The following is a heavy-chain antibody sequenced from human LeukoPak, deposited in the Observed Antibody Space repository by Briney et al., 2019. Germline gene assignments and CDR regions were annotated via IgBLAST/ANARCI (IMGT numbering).Heavy chain of an antibody. CDR2: IYPDDSNT. CDR3: ARQSITIFGVPRGWFDP. V-gene: IGHV5-51*01. CDR1: GYSFTSYW. Sequence: GESLKISCKASGYSFTSYWIGWVRQMPGSGLEWMGLIYPDDSNTKYSPSFQGLVTISADKSISTAYLQWSSLKASDTAMYYCARQSITIFGVPRGWFDPWGQGTLVTVSS. J-gene: IGHJ5*02. D-gene: IGHD3-3*01.